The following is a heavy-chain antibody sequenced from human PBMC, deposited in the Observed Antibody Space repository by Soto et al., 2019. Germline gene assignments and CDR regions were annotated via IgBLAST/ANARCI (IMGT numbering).Heavy chain of an antibody. Sequence: GGSLRLSCAASGFTFSSYWMHWVRQAPGKGLVWVSRINSDGSSTSYADSVKGRFTISRDNAKNTLYLQMNSLRAEDTAVYYCASPQIYYYYYYMDVWGKGTTVTVSS. J-gene: IGHJ6*03. V-gene: IGHV3-74*01. CDR2: INSDGSST. CDR1: GFTFSSYW. CDR3: ASPQIYYYYYYMDV.